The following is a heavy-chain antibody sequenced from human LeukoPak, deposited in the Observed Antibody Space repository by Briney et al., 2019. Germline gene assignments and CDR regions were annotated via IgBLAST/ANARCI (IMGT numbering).Heavy chain of an antibody. Sequence: PSETLSLTCAVYGGSFSGYYWSWIRQPPGKGLEWIGEINHSGSTNYNPSLKSRVTISVDTSKNQFSLKLSSVTAADTAVCYCARESRLGELSANFDYWGQGTLVTVSS. CDR3: ARESRLGELSANFDY. D-gene: IGHD3-16*02. J-gene: IGHJ4*02. CDR1: GGSFSGYY. CDR2: INHSGST. V-gene: IGHV4-34*01.